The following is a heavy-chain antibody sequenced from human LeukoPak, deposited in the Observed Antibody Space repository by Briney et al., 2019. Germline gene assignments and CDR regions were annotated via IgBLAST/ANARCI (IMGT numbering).Heavy chain of an antibody. Sequence: GGSLRLSCAASGFTFSDYNMNWVRQAPGKGLEWVSSITSSATYIYYADSVKGRFTISRDNAKTSLSLQMNSLRAEDTAVYYCARILVIPAANYYYSYGMDVWGQGTTVTVSS. CDR2: ITSSATYI. V-gene: IGHV3-21*06. CDR3: ARILVIPAANYYYSYGMDV. CDR1: GFTFSDYN. J-gene: IGHJ6*02. D-gene: IGHD2-2*01.